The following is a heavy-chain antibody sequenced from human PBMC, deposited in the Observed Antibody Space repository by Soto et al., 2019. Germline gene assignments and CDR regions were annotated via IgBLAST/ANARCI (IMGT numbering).Heavy chain of an antibody. J-gene: IGHJ6*02. CDR3: ARALRFVGVHYYSGMHV. CDR1: GGSISSGDYY. V-gene: IGHV4-30-4*01. Sequence: PSETLSLTCTFSGGSISSGDYYWSWILHPPGKGLEWIGYIYYSGSTYYNPSLKSRVTISVDTSKNQFSLKLSSVTAADTAVYYCARALRFVGVHYYSGMHVWGQGTTVSGSS. D-gene: IGHD2-8*01. CDR2: IYYSGST.